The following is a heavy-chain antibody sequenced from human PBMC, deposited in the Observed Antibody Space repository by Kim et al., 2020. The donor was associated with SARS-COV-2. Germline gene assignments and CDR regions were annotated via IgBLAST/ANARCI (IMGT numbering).Heavy chain of an antibody. Sequence: GGSLRLSCEASGFTLSSYWRHGVRQAPGKGLVWVSRIKSDGSITCSAYAVKGLFSISRDNAKSPLHLQMNSLSAEYTALYYCVREGSGGSLDNWGQGTLVTVSS. V-gene: IGHV3-74*01. CDR3: VREGSGGSLDN. J-gene: IGHJ4*02. D-gene: IGHD3-10*01. CDR2: IKSDGSIT. CDR1: GFTLSSYW.